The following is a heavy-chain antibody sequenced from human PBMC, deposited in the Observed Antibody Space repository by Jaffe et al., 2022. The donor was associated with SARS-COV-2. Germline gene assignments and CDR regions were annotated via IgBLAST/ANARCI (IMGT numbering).Heavy chain of an antibody. CDR3: AKEGLERGGREDIVVVVAASFDY. CDR2: ISGSGGST. D-gene: IGHD2-15*01. Sequence: EVQLLESGGGLVQPGGSLRLSCAASGFTFSSYAMSWVRQAPGKGLEWVSAISGSGGSTYYADSVKGRFTISRDNSKNTLYLQMNSLRAEDTAVYYCAKEGLERGGREDIVVVVAASFDYWGQGTLVTVSS. J-gene: IGHJ4*02. CDR1: GFTFSSYA. V-gene: IGHV3-23*01.